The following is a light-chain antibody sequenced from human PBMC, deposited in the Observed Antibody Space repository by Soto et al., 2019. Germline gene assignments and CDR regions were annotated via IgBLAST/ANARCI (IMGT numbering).Light chain of an antibody. CDR1: QSISSSY. Sequence: ENVLTQSPGTLSLSPGERATLSCRASQSISSSYLAWYQQKPGQAPRLIIYGASRRATGIPDRFSGSGSGTDFTLTISRLEPEDFAVYYCQQYGSSPRTFGQGTKLEIK. CDR3: QQYGSSPRT. CDR2: GAS. V-gene: IGKV3-20*01. J-gene: IGKJ2*01.